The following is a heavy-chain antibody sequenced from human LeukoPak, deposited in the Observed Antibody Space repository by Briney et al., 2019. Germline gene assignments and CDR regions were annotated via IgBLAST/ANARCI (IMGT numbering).Heavy chain of an antibody. CDR3: ARVGVADCGGDCLGWFDP. CDR1: GYTFTDYY. J-gene: IGHJ5*02. D-gene: IGHD2-21*02. V-gene: IGHV1-2*02. Sequence: ASVKVSCKASGYTFTDYYMHWVRQAPGQGLEWMGWISPNSDDINYAQKFQGRVTMTRDTSISTAYMELSRLRSDDTAVYYCARVGVADCGGDCLGWFDPWGQGTLVTVSS. CDR2: ISPNSDDI.